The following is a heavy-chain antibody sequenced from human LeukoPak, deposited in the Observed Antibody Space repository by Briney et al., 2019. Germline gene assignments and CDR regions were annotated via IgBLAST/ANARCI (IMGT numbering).Heavy chain of an antibody. CDR2: TSYDENNK. Sequence: GGSLRLSCAASGLTFSTHAMHWVRQAPGKGLEWVALTSYDENNKRYADSVKGRYTISRDNSKNTLYLQMNSLRVEDTAVYYCARDLPPLDYWGQGTLVTVSS. J-gene: IGHJ4*02. CDR3: ARDLPPLDY. V-gene: IGHV3-30-3*01. CDR1: GLTFSTHA.